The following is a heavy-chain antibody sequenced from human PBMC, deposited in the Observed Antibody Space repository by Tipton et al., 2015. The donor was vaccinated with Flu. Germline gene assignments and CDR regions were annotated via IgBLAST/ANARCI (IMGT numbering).Heavy chain of an antibody. J-gene: IGHJ6*02. D-gene: IGHD3/OR15-3a*01. Sequence: TLSLTCTVSGGSISSGSYYWSWIRQPAGKGLEWIGRIYTSGSTNYNPSLKSRVTISVDTSNNQFSLKLTSVTAADTGLYYCARDRIVNGFWTGYERYGMDVWGQGTTVTVSS. V-gene: IGHV4-61*02. CDR1: GGSISSGSYY. CDR3: ARDRIVNGFWTGYERYGMDV. CDR2: IYTSGST.